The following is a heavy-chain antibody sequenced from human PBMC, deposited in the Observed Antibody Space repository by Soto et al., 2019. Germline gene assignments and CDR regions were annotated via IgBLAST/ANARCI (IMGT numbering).Heavy chain of an antibody. CDR1: GFNFSNTW. J-gene: IGHJ4*02. V-gene: IGHV3-15*04. D-gene: IGHD3-10*01. CDR2: IESKADGGTT. CDR3: STGRNSNYH. Sequence: EVQLVESGGGLVKPGGSLRLSCAASGFNFSNTWMSWVRQAPGKGLEWVGRIESKADGGTTDYAAPVKGRFTISRDDSKNTLFLQMDSLKTDDTAVDYCSTGRNSNYHWCQGTLVTVSS.